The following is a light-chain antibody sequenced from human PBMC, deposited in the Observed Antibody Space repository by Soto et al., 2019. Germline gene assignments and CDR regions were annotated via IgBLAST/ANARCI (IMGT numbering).Light chain of an antibody. CDR2: GAS. V-gene: IGKV3-20*01. CDR1: QSVSSSY. Sequence: EIVLTQSPGTLSLSPGERATLSCRASQSVSSSYLAWYQQKPGQAPRLLIYGASSRATGIPDRFSGSGSGTDFTFTISGLEPEDFAVYYCQQYGSSPRTFGQGTKVDIK. CDR3: QQYGSSPRT. J-gene: IGKJ1*01.